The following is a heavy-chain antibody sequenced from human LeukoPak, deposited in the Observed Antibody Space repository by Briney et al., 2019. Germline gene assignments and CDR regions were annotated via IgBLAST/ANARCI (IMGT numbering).Heavy chain of an antibody. CDR1: GFTFSTYA. CDR3: ARDHWVTMVRGVIPLYGLDV. J-gene: IGHJ6*02. Sequence: PGGSLRLSCAASGFTFSTYAMHWVRLAPGKGLEWVAVISYDGSNKYYADSVKGRFTISRDNSKSTLYLQMISLRAEDTAVYYCARDHWVTMVRGVIPLYGLDVWGQGSTVTVSS. D-gene: IGHD3-10*01. CDR2: ISYDGSNK. V-gene: IGHV3-30-3*01.